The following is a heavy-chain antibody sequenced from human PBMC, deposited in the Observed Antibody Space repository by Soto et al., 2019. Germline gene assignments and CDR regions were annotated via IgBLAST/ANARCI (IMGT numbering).Heavy chain of an antibody. CDR2: ISSSSSYT. V-gene: IGHV3-11*06. D-gene: IGHD3-22*01. Sequence: QVQLVESGGGLVKPGGSLRLSCAASGFTFSDYYMSWIRQAPGKGLEWVSYISSSSSYTNYADSVKGRFTISRDNAKNSLYLQINSLRAEDTAVYYCASVYYDSSGPAVDYWGQGTLVTVSS. CDR1: GFTFSDYY. CDR3: ASVYYDSSGPAVDY. J-gene: IGHJ4*02.